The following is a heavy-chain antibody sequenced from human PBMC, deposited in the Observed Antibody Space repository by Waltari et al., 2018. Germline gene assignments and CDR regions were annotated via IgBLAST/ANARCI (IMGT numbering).Heavy chain of an antibody. CDR3: ATAHPRNYYGSGTYQFDF. J-gene: IGHJ4*02. V-gene: IGHV4-59*02. Sequence: QVQLQESGPGLLKPSETLSLTCTVSGASVTTSDWNWFRQSPGKGLEWLGYVRFSGNNNYNPSLRSRLDMSLDTSNNRVYLELSSVTAADTAVYYCATAHPRNYYGSGTYQFDFWGRGTLVTVSS. CDR1: GASVTTSD. D-gene: IGHD3-10*01. CDR2: VRFSGNN.